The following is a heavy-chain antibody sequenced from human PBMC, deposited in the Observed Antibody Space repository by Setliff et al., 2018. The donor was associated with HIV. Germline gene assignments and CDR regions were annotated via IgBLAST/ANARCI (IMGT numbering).Heavy chain of an antibody. V-gene: IGHV1-8*02. J-gene: IGHJ3*02. Sequence: ASVKVSCKASGYTFTSYDINWVRQGTGQGLEWMGWMNPNSGNTGYAQKFQGRVTMTRNTSISTAYMELSSLRSEDTAVYYCAMSLTGGAATRAFDIWGQGTMVTVSS. CDR2: MNPNSGNT. CDR3: AMSLTGGAATRAFDI. D-gene: IGHD2-15*01. CDR1: GYTFTSYD.